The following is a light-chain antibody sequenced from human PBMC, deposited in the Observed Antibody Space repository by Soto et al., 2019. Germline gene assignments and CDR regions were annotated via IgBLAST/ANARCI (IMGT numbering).Light chain of an antibody. CDR1: QSVSSSY. J-gene: IGKJ3*01. CDR2: GAS. Sequence: EIVLTQSPGTLSLSPGERATLSCRASQSVSSSYLAWYQQKPGQAPRLLIYGASSRATGIPDRFSGSGSGTDFTPPISRLGPEDFAVYYCQQYGRTFGPGTKVDIK. CDR3: QQYGRT. V-gene: IGKV3-20*01.